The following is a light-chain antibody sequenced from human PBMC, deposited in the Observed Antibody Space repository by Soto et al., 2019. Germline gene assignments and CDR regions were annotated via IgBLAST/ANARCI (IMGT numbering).Light chain of an antibody. CDR2: GNS. V-gene: IGLV1-40*01. J-gene: IGLJ2*01. CDR1: SSNIGAGYD. CDR3: QSYDSSLSGYVV. Sequence: QPVLTQPPSVSGAPGQRVTISCTGSSSNIGAGYDVHWYQQLPGTAPKLLIYGNSNRPSGVPDRFSDSKSGTSASLAITGLQAEYEADYCCQSYDSSLSGYVVLGGGTKLTVL.